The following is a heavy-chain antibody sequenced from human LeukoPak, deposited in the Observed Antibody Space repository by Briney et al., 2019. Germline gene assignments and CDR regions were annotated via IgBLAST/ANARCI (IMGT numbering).Heavy chain of an antibody. CDR3: ARGESTLDY. D-gene: IGHD2-2*01. J-gene: IGHJ4*02. CDR1: GFTFSSYA. CDR2: ISYDGSNK. V-gene: IGHV3-30-3*01. Sequence: PGGSLRLSCAASGFTFSSYAMSWVRQAPGKGLEWVAVISYDGSNKYYADSVKGRFTISRDNSKNTLYLQMNSLRAEDTAVYYCARGESTLDYWGQGTLVTVSS.